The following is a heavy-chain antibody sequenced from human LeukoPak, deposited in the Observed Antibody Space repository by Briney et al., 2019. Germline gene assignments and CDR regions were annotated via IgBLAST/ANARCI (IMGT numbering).Heavy chain of an antibody. V-gene: IGHV4-59*12. CDR2: IYYSGST. Sequence: PSETLSLTCTVSGGSISSYYWSWIRQPPGKGLEWIGYIYYSGSTNYNPSLKSRVAISVDTSKNQFSLQLSSVTAADTAVYYCARRYQVPENWFDPWGQGTLVTVSS. CDR1: GGSISSYY. J-gene: IGHJ5*02. D-gene: IGHD2-2*01. CDR3: ARRYQVPENWFDP.